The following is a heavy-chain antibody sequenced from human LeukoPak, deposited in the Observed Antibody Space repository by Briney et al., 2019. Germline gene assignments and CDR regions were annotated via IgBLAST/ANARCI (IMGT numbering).Heavy chain of an antibody. J-gene: IGHJ4*02. Sequence: PGGSLRLSCAASGFTFSSYWMSWVRQAPGKGLEWVANIKEDGSEKNYVDSVKGRFTISRDNAKSSVYLQMNSLRAEDTGVYYCARDKYCSDGNCDGGSKFDYWGQGTLVTVSS. CDR1: GFTFSSYW. CDR2: IKEDGSEK. V-gene: IGHV3-7*01. D-gene: IGHD2-15*01. CDR3: ARDKYCSDGNCDGGSKFDY.